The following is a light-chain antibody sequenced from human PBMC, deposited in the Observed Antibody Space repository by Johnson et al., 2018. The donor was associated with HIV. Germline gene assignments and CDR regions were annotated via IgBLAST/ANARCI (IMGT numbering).Light chain of an antibody. CDR1: SSNIGNNY. Sequence: QSVLTQPPSVSAAPVQKVTISCSGSSSNIGNNYVSWYQQLPGTAPKLLIYDNNKRPSGIPDRFSGSQSGTSATLGITALQTGDEADYYCGTCDSSLSAPYVFGTGTKVTVL. CDR3: GTCDSSLSAPYV. CDR2: DNN. J-gene: IGLJ1*01. V-gene: IGLV1-51*01.